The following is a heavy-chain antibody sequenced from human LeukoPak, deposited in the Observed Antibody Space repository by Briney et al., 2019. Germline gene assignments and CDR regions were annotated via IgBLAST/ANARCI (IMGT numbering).Heavy chain of an antibody. Sequence: ASVKVSCKASGYTLTDYYVHWVRQAPGQGFEWMGWINPNDGDTNYAQKFQGRVTMTRDTSISTAHMEVSRLRSGDTAVYYCARANFLYCSSSTCLFDYWGQGTLVTVTS. D-gene: IGHD2-2*01. CDR3: ARANFLYCSSSTCLFDY. CDR1: GYTLTDYY. V-gene: IGHV1-2*02. J-gene: IGHJ4*02. CDR2: INPNDGDT.